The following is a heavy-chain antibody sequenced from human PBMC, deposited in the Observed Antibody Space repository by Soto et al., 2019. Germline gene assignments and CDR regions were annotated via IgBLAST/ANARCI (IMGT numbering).Heavy chain of an antibody. J-gene: IGHJ4*02. CDR3: VRDAPPDDY. Sequence: EVQLVESGGGLVQPGGSLRLSCAASGFTFSSYSMNWVRQAPGKGLEWASYISSSSNTIYYADSVKGRFTISRDNAKNSLYLQMNSLRAEDKGVYYCVRDAPPDDYWGQGTLVTVSS. CDR2: ISSSSNTI. CDR1: GFTFSSYS. V-gene: IGHV3-48*01.